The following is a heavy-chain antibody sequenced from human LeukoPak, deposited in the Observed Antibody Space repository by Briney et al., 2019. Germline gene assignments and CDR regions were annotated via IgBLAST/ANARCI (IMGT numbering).Heavy chain of an antibody. Sequence: GGSLRLSCAASGFSFSDYAMDWVRQAPGKGLEWVSAISSNSAYIYYADSVKGRFTISRDNAKSSVSLQMNSLRAEDTAVYYCARDRGPGYSYGVLDYWGQGTLVTVSS. D-gene: IGHD5-18*01. J-gene: IGHJ4*02. CDR2: ISSNSAYI. V-gene: IGHV3-21*01. CDR1: GFSFSDYA. CDR3: ARDRGPGYSYGVLDY.